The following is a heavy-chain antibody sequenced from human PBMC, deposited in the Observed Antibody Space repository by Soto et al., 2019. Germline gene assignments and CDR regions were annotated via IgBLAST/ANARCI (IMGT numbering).Heavy chain of an antibody. V-gene: IGHV1-2*04. Sequence: XSVKVSCKASGYRFTGYHMHWVRQAPGRGLEWMGWINPNSGGTNYAQKFQGWVTMTRDTSISTAYMELSRLRSDDTAVYYCARDRRTYNTLTTAGYYGMDVWGQGTTVTVSS. D-gene: IGHD4-17*01. CDR2: INPNSGGT. CDR3: ARDRRTYNTLTTAGYYGMDV. CDR1: GYRFTGYH. J-gene: IGHJ6*02.